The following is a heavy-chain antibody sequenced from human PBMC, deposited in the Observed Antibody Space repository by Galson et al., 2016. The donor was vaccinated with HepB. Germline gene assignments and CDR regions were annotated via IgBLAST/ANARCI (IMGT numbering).Heavy chain of an antibody. Sequence: TLSLTCSVSGSSISSGGYYWSWIRQHPGKGLEWLGYIFYSGSSYYNPSLKSRVTISVDTSKNQFSLKLSSVTAADTAVYHCTSGLVRGVISFWGQGFLVSVSS. CDR3: TSGLVRGVISF. J-gene: IGHJ4*02. CDR2: IFYSGSS. CDR1: GSSISSGGYY. D-gene: IGHD3-10*01. V-gene: IGHV4-31*03.